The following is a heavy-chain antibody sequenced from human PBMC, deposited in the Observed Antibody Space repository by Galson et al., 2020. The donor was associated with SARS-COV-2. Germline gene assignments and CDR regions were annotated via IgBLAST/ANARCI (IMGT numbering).Heavy chain of an antibody. Sequence: GESLKISCAASGFTFSNSAMSWVRPTPGQGLEWVSDLTHTGVDTYYAESVTGRFIISRDNSKSTLDLQLNSLRAQDTAVAYRWKAPRGYCSGVIGYPFDYWGQGTLVTVSS. CDR2: LTHTGVDT. CDR3: WKAPRGYCSGVIGYPFDY. V-gene: IGHV3-23*01. D-gene: IGHD2-15*01. J-gene: IGHJ4*02. CDR1: GFTFSNSA.